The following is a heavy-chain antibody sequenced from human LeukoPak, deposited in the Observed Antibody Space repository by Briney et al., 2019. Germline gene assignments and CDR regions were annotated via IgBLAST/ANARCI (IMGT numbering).Heavy chain of an antibody. D-gene: IGHD3-16*01. CDR3: VRVHGGGY. CDR2: LHRDGSV. Sequence: GGSLRLSCAASGFTVSDNNMIWVRQAPGKGLEWDSTLHRDGSVRYADSVNGRFTISRDGSKNTLSLQMSSLRDEDTAVYYCVRVHGGGYWGQGTLVTVSS. J-gene: IGHJ4*02. CDR1: GFTVSDNN. V-gene: IGHV3-53*01.